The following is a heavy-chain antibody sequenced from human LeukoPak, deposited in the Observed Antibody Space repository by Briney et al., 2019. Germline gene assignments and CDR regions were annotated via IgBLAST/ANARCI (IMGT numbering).Heavy chain of an antibody. J-gene: IGHJ4*02. CDR1: GGSISSYY. CDR3: TRGGSNFDY. V-gene: IGHV4-59*01. CDR2: TYYSGST. Sequence: KSSETLSLTCTVSGGSISSYYWSWVRQPPEKGLEWIGYTYYSGSTNYNPSLKSRVTISVDTSKNQFSLQLTSVTAADTAVYFCTRGGSNFDYWGQGTLVTVSS. D-gene: IGHD3-10*01.